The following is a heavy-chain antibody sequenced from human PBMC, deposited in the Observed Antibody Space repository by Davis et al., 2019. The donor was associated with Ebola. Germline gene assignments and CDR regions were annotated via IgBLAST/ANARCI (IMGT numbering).Heavy chain of an antibody. Sequence: GGSLRLSCAASGFTFSSYNMNWVRQAPGKGLEWVSYISSSSSTIYYADSVKGRFTISRDNAKNSLYLQMNSLRAEDTAVYYCARDHGLEEWLVRSSWFDPWGQGTLVTVSS. CDR1: GFTFSSYN. V-gene: IGHV3-48*01. CDR2: ISSSSSTI. D-gene: IGHD6-19*01. J-gene: IGHJ5*02. CDR3: ARDHGLEEWLVRSSWFDP.